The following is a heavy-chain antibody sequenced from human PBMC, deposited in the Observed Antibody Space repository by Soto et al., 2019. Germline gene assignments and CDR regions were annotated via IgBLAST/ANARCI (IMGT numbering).Heavy chain of an antibody. CDR3: ARGGHSGYDHAYYFDY. D-gene: IGHD5-12*01. V-gene: IGHV4-31*03. J-gene: IGHJ4*02. CDR2: IYYSGST. CDR1: GGSISSGGYY. Sequence: QVQLQESGPGLVKPSQTLSLTCTVSGGSISSGGYYWSWIRQHPGKGLEWIGYIYYSGSTYYNPSLKSRVTISVDTSKNQFSLKLSSINPADTAVYYCARGGHSGYDHAYYFDYWGQGTLVTVSS.